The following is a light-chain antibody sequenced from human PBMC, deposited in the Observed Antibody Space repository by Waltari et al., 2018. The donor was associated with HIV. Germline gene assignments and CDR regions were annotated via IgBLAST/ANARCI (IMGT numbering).Light chain of an antibody. CDR3: QSYDSSLSGWV. V-gene: IGLV1-40*01. CDR2: ANS. J-gene: IGLJ3*02. Sequence: QSFLTQPPSVSGAPGHRVTLPCSWSSSHIRSGYDVHVYQQLPGTAPKLLIYANSNRPSGVPDRFSGSKSGTSASLAITGLQAEDEADYYCQSYDSSLSGWVFGGGTKLTVL. CDR1: SSHIRSGYD.